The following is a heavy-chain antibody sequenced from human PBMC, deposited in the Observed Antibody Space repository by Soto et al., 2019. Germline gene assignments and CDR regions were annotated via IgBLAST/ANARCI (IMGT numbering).Heavy chain of an antibody. J-gene: IGHJ6*02. D-gene: IGHD5-12*01. CDR3: AKDGCREYSGYDAGYYGMDV. Sequence: QVQLVESGGGVVQPGRSLRLSCAASGFTFSSYGMHWVRQAPGKGLEWVAVISYDGSNKYYADSVKGRFTISRDNSKNTLYLQMNSLRGEDTAVYYCAKDGCREYSGYDAGYYGMDVWGQGTTVTVSS. V-gene: IGHV3-30*18. CDR2: ISYDGSNK. CDR1: GFTFSSYG.